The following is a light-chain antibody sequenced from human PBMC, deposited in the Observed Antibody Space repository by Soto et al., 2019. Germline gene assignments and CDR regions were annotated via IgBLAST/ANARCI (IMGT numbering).Light chain of an antibody. V-gene: IGKV1-5*01. Sequence: DIPMTQSPSTLSASVGDRVSITCRASQSITNWLAWYQQKPGKAPKLLIYDASTLESGVPSRFSGSGSGTEFTLTISSLQPDDFATYDDQQYKIYSQTFGQGTKVEI. CDR1: QSITNW. J-gene: IGKJ1*01. CDR3: QQYKIYSQT. CDR2: DAS.